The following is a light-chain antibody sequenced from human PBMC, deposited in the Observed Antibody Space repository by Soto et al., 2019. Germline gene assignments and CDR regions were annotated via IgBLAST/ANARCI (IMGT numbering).Light chain of an antibody. CDR1: SSNIGAGYD. CDR2: CNS. CDR3: QSYDSSLSVV. J-gene: IGLJ2*01. Sequence: QSVLTQPHSVSGAPGQRVTISCTGSSSNIGAGYDVHWYQQLPGTAPKLLIYCNSNRPSGVPDRFSGSKSGTSASLAITGLQAEDEADYYCQSYDSSLSVVFGGGTKLTVL. V-gene: IGLV1-40*01.